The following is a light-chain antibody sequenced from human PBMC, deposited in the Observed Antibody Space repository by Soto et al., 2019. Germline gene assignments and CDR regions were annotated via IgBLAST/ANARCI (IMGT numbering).Light chain of an antibody. CDR1: QCLSNNIY. J-gene: IGKJ1*01. CDR3: QQYGKSRQR. Sequence: IAFSQSPCNMHLYPGERATLPCRPSQCLSNNIYLAWYQQKPGQAPRLLIYGASSSATGIPNRFSGSGSGTDFTLTISRLEPEDFAVYYCQQYGKSRQRFCQGT. CDR2: GAS. V-gene: IGKV3-20*01.